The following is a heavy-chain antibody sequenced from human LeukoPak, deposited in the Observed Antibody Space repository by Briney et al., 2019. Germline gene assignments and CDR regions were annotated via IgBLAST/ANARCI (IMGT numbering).Heavy chain of an antibody. D-gene: IGHD2-15*01. J-gene: IGHJ4*02. Sequence: SETLSLTCTVSGGSVSSGSYYWSWIRQPPGKGLEWIGYIYYSGSTNYNPSLKSRVTLSVDTSKNQFSLKLSSVTAADTAVYYCARDWGGYYYFDYWGQGTLVTVTS. CDR3: ARDWGGYYYFDY. CDR1: GGSVSSGSYY. V-gene: IGHV4-61*01. CDR2: IYYSGST.